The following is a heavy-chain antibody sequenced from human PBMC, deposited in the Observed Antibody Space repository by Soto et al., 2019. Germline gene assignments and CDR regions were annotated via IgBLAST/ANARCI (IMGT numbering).Heavy chain of an antibody. D-gene: IGHD3-10*01. V-gene: IGHV1-18*04. Sequence: ASVKVSCKASSYTLSSYGISWVRQAPGQGFEWMGWVSAYSDHTNFARKLQGRVNITTDTSTNTAYMELRSLRSDDTAVYYCVREVMLRGGNHPLYDYWGQGTLVTVSS. J-gene: IGHJ4*02. CDR3: VREVMLRGGNHPLYDY. CDR2: VSAYSDHT. CDR1: SYTLSSYG.